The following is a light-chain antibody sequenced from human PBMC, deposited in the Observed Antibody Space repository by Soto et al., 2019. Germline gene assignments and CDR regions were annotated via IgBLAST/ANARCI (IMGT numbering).Light chain of an antibody. CDR2: DAS. CDR3: QQYNSYPWT. J-gene: IGKJ1*01. Sequence: DIQMTQSPSTLSSSVGDRVTLTCRASQSISSWLAWYQQKPGKAPKLLIYDASSWESGVPARFSGSGSGTEFTLTISSLQPDDFAAYYCQQYNSYPWTFGQGTKVEIK. V-gene: IGKV1-5*01. CDR1: QSISSW.